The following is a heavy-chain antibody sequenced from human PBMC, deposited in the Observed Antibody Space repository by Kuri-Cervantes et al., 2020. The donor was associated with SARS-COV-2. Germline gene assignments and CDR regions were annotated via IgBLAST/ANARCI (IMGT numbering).Heavy chain of an antibody. CDR2: IYYSGST. Sequence: SETLSLTCTVSGGSISSGDYYWSWIRQPPGKGLEWIGYIYYSGSTYYNPSLKSRVTISVDTSKNQFSLKLSSVTAADTAVYYCARRINYWWFDPWGQGTLVTVSS. CDR3: ARRINYWWFDP. D-gene: IGHD4-11*01. V-gene: IGHV4-30-4*01. J-gene: IGHJ5*02. CDR1: GGSISSGDYY.